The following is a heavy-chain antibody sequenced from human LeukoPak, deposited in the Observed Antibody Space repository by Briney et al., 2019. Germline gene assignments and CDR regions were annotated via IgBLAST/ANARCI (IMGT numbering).Heavy chain of an antibody. Sequence: SVKVSCKASGGTFNNFAISWVRQAPGQGLEWVGGIIPMSGTANYAQKFQGRVTITADESTSTAYMELSSLRSEDTAIYYCASPVRYYDTWSGYPPFDYWGQGTLVTVSS. V-gene: IGHV1-69*01. CDR1: GGTFNNFA. CDR3: ASPVRYYDTWSGYPPFDY. D-gene: IGHD3-3*01. CDR2: IIPMSGTA. J-gene: IGHJ4*02.